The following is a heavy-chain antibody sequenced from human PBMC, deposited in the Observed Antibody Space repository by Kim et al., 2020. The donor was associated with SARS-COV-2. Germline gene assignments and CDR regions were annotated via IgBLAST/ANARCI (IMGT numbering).Heavy chain of an antibody. CDR2: INHSGST. CDR3: ARNIRYQLLNFDY. J-gene: IGHJ4*02. V-gene: IGHV4-34*01. D-gene: IGHD2-2*01. CDR1: GGSFSGYY. Sequence: SETLSLTCAVYGGSFSGYYWSWIRQPPGKGLEWIGEINHSGSTNYHPSLKSRVTISVDTSKNQFSLKLSSVTAADTAVYYCARNIRYQLLNFDYWGQGTLVTVSS.